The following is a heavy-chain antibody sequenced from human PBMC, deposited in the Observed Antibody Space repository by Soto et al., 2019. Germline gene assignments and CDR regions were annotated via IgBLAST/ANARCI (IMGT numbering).Heavy chain of an antibody. V-gene: IGHV3-66*01. Sequence: EVYLVESGGGLVQPGGSLRLSCAASGFNVSKNFMTWVRQTPGKGLEWVSVIYSGGTRFYADSVKGRFTISRDDSKNTMYLQMNSLRAEDTAVYYCSRDVRQYFFNYFYYYYIDVWGKGTAVTVSS. CDR1: GFNVSKNF. D-gene: IGHD4-4*01. CDR2: IYSGGTR. CDR3: SRDVRQYFFNYFYYYYIDV. J-gene: IGHJ6*03.